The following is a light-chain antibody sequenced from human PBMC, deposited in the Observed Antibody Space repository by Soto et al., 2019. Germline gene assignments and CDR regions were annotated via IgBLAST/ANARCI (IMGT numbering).Light chain of an antibody. V-gene: IGLV1-44*01. CDR1: NSNIGSNT. CDR2: SNN. Sequence: QSVLTQPPSASGTPGQRVTISCSGGNSNIGSNTVNWYQQLPGTAPKLLIYSNNQRPSGVPDRFSGSKSGTSASLAISGLQSEDEADYYCSSYTSSSTLYVFGTGTKVTVL. J-gene: IGLJ1*01. CDR3: SSYTSSSTLYV.